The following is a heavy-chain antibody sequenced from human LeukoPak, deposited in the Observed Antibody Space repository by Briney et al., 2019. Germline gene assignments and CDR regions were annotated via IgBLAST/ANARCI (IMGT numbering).Heavy chain of an antibody. V-gene: IGHV4-59*11. J-gene: IGHJ3*02. CDR2: ISYIGST. CDR3: ARDLVTVTKGFDI. D-gene: IGHD4-17*01. Sequence: SETLSLTCAVSADSFSSHYWTWIRQPPGKGLEWIGCISYIGSTNYNPSLKSRVTISIDTSKNQFSLRLSSVTAADTAVYYCARDLVTVTKGFDIWGQGTMVSVSS. CDR1: ADSFSSHY.